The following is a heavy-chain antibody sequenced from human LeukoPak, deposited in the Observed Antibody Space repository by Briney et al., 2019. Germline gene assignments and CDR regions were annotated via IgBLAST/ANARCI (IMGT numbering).Heavy chain of an antibody. V-gene: IGHV3-30*04. J-gene: IGHJ4*02. D-gene: IGHD2-15*01. Sequence: GGSLRLSCAASGFTFSSYAMHWVRQAPGKGLEWVAVISYDGSNKYYADSVKGRFTISRDNAKNSLYLQMSSLRAEDTALYYCARVGWSTESYYFDYWGQGTLVTVSS. CDR2: ISYDGSNK. CDR1: GFTFSSYA. CDR3: ARVGWSTESYYFDY.